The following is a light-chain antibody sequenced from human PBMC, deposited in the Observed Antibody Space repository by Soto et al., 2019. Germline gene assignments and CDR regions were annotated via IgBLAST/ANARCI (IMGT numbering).Light chain of an antibody. CDR2: AAS. Sequence: DIQLTQSPSSLSASVGDRVTITCRASQSIRSYLNWYQQKPGKAPKLLIYAASSLQTGVSSRFSGSGSGTDFTLTISNLQPEDFATYYCQQTSSTPTLGGGTKVDIK. CDR3: QQTSSTPT. CDR1: QSIRSY. V-gene: IGKV1-39*01. J-gene: IGKJ4*01.